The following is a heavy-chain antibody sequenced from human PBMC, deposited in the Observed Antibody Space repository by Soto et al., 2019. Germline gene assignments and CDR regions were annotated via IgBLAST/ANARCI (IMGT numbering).Heavy chain of an antibody. J-gene: IGHJ4*02. CDR1: VGSISSGGYS. CDR3: ARGGVYYFDY. Sequence: PSETLSLTCAVSVGSISSGGYSWSWIRQTPGKGLEWIGYMYYVGSTYYNPSLKSRVTISIDRSKDQFSLKMTSVTAADTAVYYCARGGVYYFDYWGQGTLVTVSS. V-gene: IGHV4-30-2*01. CDR2: MYYVGST. D-gene: IGHD6-13*01.